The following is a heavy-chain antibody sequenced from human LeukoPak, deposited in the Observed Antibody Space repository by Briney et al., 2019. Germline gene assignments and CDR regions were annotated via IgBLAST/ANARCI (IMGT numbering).Heavy chain of an antibody. J-gene: IGHJ6*03. V-gene: IGHV3-74*01. CDR3: ARPPYFDFWSGFYSDHYYYMEV. Sequence: QSGGSLRLSCAASGITFSDYWMHWVRQVPGKGLVWVSHINHDGSRTSYADSVKGRFTVTRDNAKNTLYLQMNSLRAEDTAVYFCARPPYFDFWSGFYSDHYYYMEVWGKGTSVTVSS. D-gene: IGHD3-3*01. CDR1: GITFSDYW. CDR2: INHDGSRT.